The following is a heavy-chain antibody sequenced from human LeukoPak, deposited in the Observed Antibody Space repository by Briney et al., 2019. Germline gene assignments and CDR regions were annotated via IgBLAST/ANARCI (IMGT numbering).Heavy chain of an antibody. Sequence: GGSLRLSCAASGFTFSSYAMSWVRQAPGKGLEWVANIKQDGSEKYYVDSVKGRFTISRDNAKNSLYLQMNSLRAEDTAVYYCARDPYDYPRTNYFDYWGQGTLVTVSS. CDR3: ARDPYDYPRTNYFDY. CDR1: GFTFSSYA. D-gene: IGHD3-16*01. V-gene: IGHV3-7*01. CDR2: IKQDGSEK. J-gene: IGHJ4*02.